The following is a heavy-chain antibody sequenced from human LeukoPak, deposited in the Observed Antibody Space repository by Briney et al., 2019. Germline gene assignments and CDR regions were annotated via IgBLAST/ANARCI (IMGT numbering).Heavy chain of an antibody. CDR2: INHSGST. Sequence: PSETLSLTCAVYGGSFGGYYWSWIRQPPGKGLEWIGEINHSGSTNYNPSLKSRVTISVDTSKNQFSLKLSSVTAADTAVYYCARLDYWGQGTLVTVPS. V-gene: IGHV4-34*01. CDR3: ARLDY. CDR1: GGSFGGYY. J-gene: IGHJ4*02.